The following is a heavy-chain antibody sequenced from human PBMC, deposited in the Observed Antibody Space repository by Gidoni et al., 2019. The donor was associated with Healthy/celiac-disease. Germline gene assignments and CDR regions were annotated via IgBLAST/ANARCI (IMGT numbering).Heavy chain of an antibody. CDR2: TYYRSKWYN. D-gene: IGHD6-13*01. V-gene: IGHV6-1*01. CDR1: GDSVPSNSAP. J-gene: IGHJ5*02. Sequence: QVQLQQSGPGLVKPSQTLSLTCAISGDSVPSNSAPWNWIRQSPSRGLEWLGRTYYRSKWYNDYAVSVKSRITINPDTSKNQFSLQLNSVTPEDTAVYYCARDPVGIAAAGTSWFDPWGQGTLVTVSS. CDR3: ARDPVGIAAAGTSWFDP.